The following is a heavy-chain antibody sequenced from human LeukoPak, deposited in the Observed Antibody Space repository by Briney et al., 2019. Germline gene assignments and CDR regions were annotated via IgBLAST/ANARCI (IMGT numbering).Heavy chain of an antibody. CDR1: GGSISSSSYY. Sequence: SETLSLTCTVSGGSISSSSYYWGWIRQPPGKGLEWIGSIYYSGSTYHNPSLKSRVTISVDTSKNQFSLKLSSVTAADTAVYYCARGGYSSSDNWFDPWGQGTLVTVSS. D-gene: IGHD6-6*01. CDR2: IYYSGST. J-gene: IGHJ5*02. V-gene: IGHV4-39*07. CDR3: ARGGYSSSDNWFDP.